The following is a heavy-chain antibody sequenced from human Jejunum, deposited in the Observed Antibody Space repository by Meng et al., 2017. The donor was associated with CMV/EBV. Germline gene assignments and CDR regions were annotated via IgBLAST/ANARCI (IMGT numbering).Heavy chain of an antibody. CDR3: AREAHFSFDL. V-gene: IGHV1-69*04. J-gene: IGHJ4*02. CDR2: IIPFLDVS. D-gene: IGHD2/OR15-2a*01. CDR1: GDTFRTYT. Sequence: VSWEASGDTFRTYTITWVRQAPGQGLEWMGNIIPFLDVSKYAQKFQGRVTFTTDRSTNTIYMELSSLRSDDTAMYFCAREAHFSFDLWGQGTLVTVSS.